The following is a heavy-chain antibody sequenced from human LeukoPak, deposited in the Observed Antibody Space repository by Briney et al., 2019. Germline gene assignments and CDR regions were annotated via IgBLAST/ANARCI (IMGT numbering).Heavy chain of an antibody. CDR2: IYYSGST. CDR3: ARVHYYYDSSGSYWYFDL. Sequence: PSETLSLTCNVSGASVSSGSYYWSWIRQPPGKELEWIGYIYYSGSTNYNPSLKSRVTISVDTSKNQFSLKLSSVTAADTAVYYCARVHYYYDSSGSYWYFDLWGRGTLVTVSS. CDR1: GASVSSGSYY. V-gene: IGHV4-61*01. D-gene: IGHD3-22*01. J-gene: IGHJ2*01.